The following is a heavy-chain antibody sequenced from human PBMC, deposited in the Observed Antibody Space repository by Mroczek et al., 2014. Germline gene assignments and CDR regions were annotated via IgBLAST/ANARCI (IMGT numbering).Heavy chain of an antibody. J-gene: IGHJ6*03. Sequence: QVQLQESGPGLVKPSETLSLTCTVSGGSISSYYWSWIRQPPGKGLEWIGYIYYSGSTNYNPSLKSRVTISVDTSKNQFSLKLSSVTAADTAVYYCASRQRNSSSSDDYYYYMDVWGKGTTVTVSS. D-gene: IGHD6-6*01. CDR3: ASRQRNSSSSDDYYYYMDV. CDR2: IYYSGST. V-gene: IGHV4-59*01. CDR1: GGSISSYY.